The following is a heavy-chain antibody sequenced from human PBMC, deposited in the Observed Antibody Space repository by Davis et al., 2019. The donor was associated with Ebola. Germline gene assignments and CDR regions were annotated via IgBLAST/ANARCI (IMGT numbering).Heavy chain of an antibody. V-gene: IGHV1-8*02. CDR3: ARQGGITIFGVVGYYYYGMDV. Sequence: AASVKVSCKASGYTFTSYGISWVRQAPGQGLEWMGWMNPNSGNTGYAQKFQGRVTMTRNTSISTAYMELSSLRSEDTAVYYCARQGGITIFGVVGYYYYGMDVWGQGTTVTVSS. CDR2: MNPNSGNT. CDR1: GYTFTSYG. D-gene: IGHD3-3*01. J-gene: IGHJ6*02.